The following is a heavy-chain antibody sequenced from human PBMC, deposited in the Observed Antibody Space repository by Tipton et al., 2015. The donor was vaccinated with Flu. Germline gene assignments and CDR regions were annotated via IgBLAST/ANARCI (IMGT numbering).Heavy chain of an antibody. D-gene: IGHD3-22*01. CDR3: ARSAITTKAFDI. J-gene: IGHJ3*02. CDR2: IYYSGDT. V-gene: IGHV4-31*03. Sequence: TLSLTCSVPGGSVTTSGYYWTWIRHHPGKGLEWIGYIYYSGDTTYTPSLKSRVVISIDTSENQVSLRLTSVTAADTAVYYCARSAITTKAFDIWGLGTMVTVSS. CDR1: GGSVTTSGYY.